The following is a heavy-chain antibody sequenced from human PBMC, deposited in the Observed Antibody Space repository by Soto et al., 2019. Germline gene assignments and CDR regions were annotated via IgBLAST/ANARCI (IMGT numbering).Heavy chain of an antibody. D-gene: IGHD4-17*01. CDR3: VHPRSTVQIPPT. CDR2: ISSNGDST. CDR1: GFTFSMFS. Sequence: GGSLRLSCSASGFTFSMFSMHCVRQAPGKGLEYVSGISSNGDSTYYADSVKGRFTISRDNPKNTLYLQMSSLRAVDTAVYYCVHPRSTVQIPPTWGQGTLVTVSS. V-gene: IGHV3-64D*06. J-gene: IGHJ5*02.